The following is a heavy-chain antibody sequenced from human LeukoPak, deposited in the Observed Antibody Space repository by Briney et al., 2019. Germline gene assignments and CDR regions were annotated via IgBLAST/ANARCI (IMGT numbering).Heavy chain of an antibody. Sequence: SETLSLTCTVSGFSISSGYYWGWIRQPPGKGLEWIGSISHSGGTYYNPSLKSRVTISLDTSKNQFSLKLSSVTAADTAVYYCAKPLSLFWSGYYPFDYWGQGTLVTVSS. J-gene: IGHJ4*02. V-gene: IGHV4-38-2*02. D-gene: IGHD3-3*01. CDR3: AKPLSLFWSGYYPFDY. CDR2: ISHSGGT. CDR1: GFSISSGYY.